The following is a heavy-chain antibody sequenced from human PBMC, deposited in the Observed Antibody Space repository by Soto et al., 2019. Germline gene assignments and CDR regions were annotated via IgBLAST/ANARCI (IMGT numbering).Heavy chain of an antibody. D-gene: IGHD6-13*01. CDR3: ARAAAAARQEPFDY. CDR1: GGTFSSYT. V-gene: IGHV1-69*02. J-gene: IGHJ4*02. Sequence: SVKVSCKASGGTFSSYTISWVRQAPGQGLEWMGRIIPILGIANYAQKFQGRVTITADKSTSTAYMELSSLRSEDTAVYYCARAAAAARQEPFDYWGQGTLVTVSS. CDR2: IIPILGIA.